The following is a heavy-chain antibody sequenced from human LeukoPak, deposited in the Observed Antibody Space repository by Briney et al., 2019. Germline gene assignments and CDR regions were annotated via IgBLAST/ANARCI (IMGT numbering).Heavy chain of an antibody. J-gene: IGHJ5*02. Sequence: GASVKVSCKAFGYTFTRYYMHWARQAPGQGPEWMGVINPSGTWTTYPQKFQGRLTLTRDMSTTTDYLELSSLRSEDTAVYYCARDNSVRDEAWWFNPWGQGTLVTVSS. CDR2: INPSGTWT. CDR3: ARDNSVRDEAWWFNP. D-gene: IGHD5-24*01. CDR1: GYTFTRYY. V-gene: IGHV1-46*01.